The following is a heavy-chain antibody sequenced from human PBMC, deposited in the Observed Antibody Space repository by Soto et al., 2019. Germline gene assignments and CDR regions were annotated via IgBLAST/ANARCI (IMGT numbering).Heavy chain of an antibody. Sequence: SETLSLTCAVSGYSISSGFYWGWIRQPPGRGLEWIGRVYHSGTTYYNPSLKSRVTISVDTSENQFSLKLSSVTAADTAVYYCARDDRLPSASCGGSYYYYALDVWGQGTTVTVSS. J-gene: IGHJ6*02. CDR1: GYSISSGFY. CDR3: ARDDRLPSASCGGSYYYYALDV. D-gene: IGHD3-16*01. V-gene: IGHV4-38-2*01. CDR2: VYHSGTT.